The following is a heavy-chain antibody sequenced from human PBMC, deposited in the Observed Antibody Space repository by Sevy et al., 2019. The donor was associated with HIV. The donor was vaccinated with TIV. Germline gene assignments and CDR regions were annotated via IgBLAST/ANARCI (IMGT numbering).Heavy chain of an antibody. V-gene: IGHV3-49*03. J-gene: IGHJ4*02. CDR3: TRGLATADAPEYYFDY. CDR2: ITRNSYEAYGGTT. CDR1: GFTFDDYA. Sequence: SLRLSCTTSGFTFDDYAMSWFRQAPGKGLEWVAFITRNSYEAYGGTTDYGASVKGRFIISRDDSKSIAYLQMSSLKTEATSVYYCTRGLATADAPEYYFDYWGQGTPVTVSS. D-gene: IGHD5-12*01.